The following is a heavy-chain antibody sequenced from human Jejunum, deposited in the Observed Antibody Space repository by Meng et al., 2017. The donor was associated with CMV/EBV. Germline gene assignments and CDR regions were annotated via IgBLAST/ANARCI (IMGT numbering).Heavy chain of an antibody. V-gene: IGHV2-5*02. CDR1: GFSRTTSGVD. D-gene: IGHD1-26*01. J-gene: IGHJ4*02. CDR3: AQSRWEVHTGGVDY. CDR2: IYWDGDE. Sequence: SGFSRTTSGVDEGRIGQHPGGDVEWRALIYWDGDERYSPALKSRLTVTKDTAKTRVVLTMTNMDPVDTATYYCAQSRWEVHTGGVDYWGQGTLVTVSS.